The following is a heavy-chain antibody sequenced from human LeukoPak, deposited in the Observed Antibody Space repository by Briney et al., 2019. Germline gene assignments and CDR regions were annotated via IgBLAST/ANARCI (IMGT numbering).Heavy chain of an antibody. V-gene: IGHV3-30-3*01. Sequence: HTGGSLRLSCAASEFTFSTYAMHWVRQAPGKGLEWVAVISYDGSSESYPDSVKGRFTISRDNSKNMLYLQMNSLRGEDTAVYYCASTNYRGGSTGYNWFDPWGQGTLVTVSS. J-gene: IGHJ5*02. CDR1: EFTFSTYA. CDR3: ASTNYRGGSTGYNWFDP. CDR2: ISYDGSSE. D-gene: IGHD1-26*01.